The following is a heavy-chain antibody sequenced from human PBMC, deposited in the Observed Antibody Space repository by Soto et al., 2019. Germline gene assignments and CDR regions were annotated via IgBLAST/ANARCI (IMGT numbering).Heavy chain of an antibody. D-gene: IGHD3-9*01. J-gene: IGHJ4*02. CDR3: ARGRVDDILTGYYLFAY. Sequence: SETLSLSCAVYGGSFSGYYWSWIRQPPGKGLEWIGEINHSGSTNYNPSLKSRVTISVDTSKNQFSLKLSSVTAADTAVYYCARGRVDDILTGYYLFAYWGQRTLVTVSS. V-gene: IGHV4-34*01. CDR2: INHSGST. CDR1: GGSFSGYY.